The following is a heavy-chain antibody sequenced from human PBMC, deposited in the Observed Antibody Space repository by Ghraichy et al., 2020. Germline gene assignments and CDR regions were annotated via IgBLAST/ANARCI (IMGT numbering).Heavy chain of an antibody. Sequence: SETLSLTCTVSGGSISSSSYYWGWIRQPPGKGLEWIGSIYYSGSTYYNPSLKSRVTISVDTSKNQFSLKLSSVTAADTAVYYCARRNSSGWYSPYNWFDPWGQGTLVTVSS. CDR1: GGSISSSSYY. J-gene: IGHJ5*02. V-gene: IGHV4-39*01. D-gene: IGHD6-19*01. CDR2: IYYSGST. CDR3: ARRNSSGWYSPYNWFDP.